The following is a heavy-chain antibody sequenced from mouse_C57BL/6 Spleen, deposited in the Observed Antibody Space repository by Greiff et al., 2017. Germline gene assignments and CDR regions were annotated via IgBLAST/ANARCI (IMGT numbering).Heavy chain of an antibody. D-gene: IGHD1-1*01. CDR1: GYTFTTYP. Sequence: QVQLKESGAELVKPGASVKMSCKASGYTFTTYPIEWMKQNHGKSLEWIGNFHPYNDDTKYNEKFKGKATLTVEKSSSTVYLELSRLTSDDSAVYYGARGGSSYRAWFAYWGQGTLVTVSA. V-gene: IGHV1-47*01. J-gene: IGHJ3*01. CDR2: FHPYNDDT. CDR3: ARGGSSYRAWFAY.